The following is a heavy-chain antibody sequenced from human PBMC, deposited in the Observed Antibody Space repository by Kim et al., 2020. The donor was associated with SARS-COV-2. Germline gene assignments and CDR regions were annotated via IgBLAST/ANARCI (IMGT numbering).Heavy chain of an antibody. CDR3: ARDKLEMATIDY. CDR2: IWYDGSNK. V-gene: IGHV3-33*01. Sequence: SLRLSCAASAFTFSSYGMHWVRQAPGKGLEWVAVIWYDGSNKYYADSVKGRFTISRDNSKNTLYLQMNSLRAEDTAVYYCARDKLEMATIDYWGQGTLVTVSS. J-gene: IGHJ4*02. CDR1: AFTFSSYG. D-gene: IGHD5-12*01.